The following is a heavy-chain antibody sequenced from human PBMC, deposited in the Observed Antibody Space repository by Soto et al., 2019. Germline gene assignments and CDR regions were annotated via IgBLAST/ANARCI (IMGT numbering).Heavy chain of an antibody. CDR3: ARGPVGMTMVTTHFDY. Sequence: SETLSLTCAVSGGSISSGGYSWSWIRQAPGKDLEWIGYIYHSGSTYYNPSLKSRVTISVDRSKNQFSLKLTSVTAADTAVYYCARGPVGMTMVTTHFDYWGQGTLVTVSS. CDR1: GGSISSGGYS. D-gene: IGHD4-17*01. CDR2: IYHSGST. J-gene: IGHJ4*02. V-gene: IGHV4-30-2*01.